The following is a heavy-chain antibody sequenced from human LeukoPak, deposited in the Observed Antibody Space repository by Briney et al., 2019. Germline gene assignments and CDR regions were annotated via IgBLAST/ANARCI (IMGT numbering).Heavy chain of an antibody. CDR2: IKQDGSEK. J-gene: IGHJ3*02. D-gene: IGHD1-26*01. CDR1: GFTFSSYA. Sequence: GGSLRLSCAASGFTFSSYAMSWVRQAPGKGLEWVANIKQDGSEKYYVDSVKGRFSISRDNAKNSLYLQMNSLGAEDAAVYYCARDVKWELRAFGIWGQGTMVTVSS. CDR3: ARDVKWELRAFGI. V-gene: IGHV3-7*01.